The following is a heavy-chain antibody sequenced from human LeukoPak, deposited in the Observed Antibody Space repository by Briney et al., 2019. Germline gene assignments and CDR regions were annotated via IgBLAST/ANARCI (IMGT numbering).Heavy chain of an antibody. V-gene: IGHV3-23*01. CDR2: ISDSGGST. Sequence: TGGSLRLSCAASGFTFSSYAMSWVRQAPGKGLEWVSSISDSGGSTYYTDSVKGRFTISRDNSKNTPYLQTNSLRAEDTAVYYCAKSPYGAGDIFDFWGQGTLVTVSS. CDR1: GFTFSSYA. CDR3: AKSPYGAGDIFDF. J-gene: IGHJ4*02. D-gene: IGHD2-15*01.